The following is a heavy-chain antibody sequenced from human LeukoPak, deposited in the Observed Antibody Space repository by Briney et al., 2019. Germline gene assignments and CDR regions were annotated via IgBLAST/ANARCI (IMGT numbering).Heavy chain of an antibody. V-gene: IGHV4-59*08. CDR2: IYYSGTT. CDR3: ARHSYNYYGLDV. J-gene: IGHJ6*02. Sequence: SETLSLTCTVYGGSISPYYWSWIRQPPGKGLEWIGYIYYSGTTNYNPSLKSRVTMSVDTSNNHLSLRLTSVIAADTALYYCARHSYNYYGLDVWGQGTTITVSS. CDR1: GGSISPYY.